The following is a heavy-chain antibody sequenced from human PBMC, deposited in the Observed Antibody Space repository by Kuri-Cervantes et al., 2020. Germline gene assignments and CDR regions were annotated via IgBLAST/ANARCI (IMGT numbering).Heavy chain of an antibody. V-gene: IGHV4-4*02. CDR3: ARSIAAHDYYYYMDV. CDR2: IYHSGST. D-gene: IGHD6-6*01. CDR1: GGSISSSNW. Sequence: GSLRLSCAVSGGSISSSNWWRWVRQPPGKGLEWIGEIYHSGSTNYNPSLKSRVTISVDKSKNQFSLKLSSVTAADTAVYYCARSIAAHDYYYYMDVWGKGTTVTVSS. J-gene: IGHJ6*03.